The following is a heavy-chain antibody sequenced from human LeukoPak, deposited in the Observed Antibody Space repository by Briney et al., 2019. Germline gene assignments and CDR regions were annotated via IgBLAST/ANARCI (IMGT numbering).Heavy chain of an antibody. D-gene: IGHD1-26*01. Sequence: GGALRLSCAASGFTVNNKYMSWGRQTPGGGLGGGSVIYSGGSTYYADSVKGRFTISRDNSKNTLYLQMNSLRAEDTAVYYCAKDFIAISEWEPLGYWGQGTLVTVSS. V-gene: IGHV3-66*01. CDR2: IYSGGST. CDR3: AKDFIAISEWEPLGY. CDR1: GFTVNNKY. J-gene: IGHJ4*02.